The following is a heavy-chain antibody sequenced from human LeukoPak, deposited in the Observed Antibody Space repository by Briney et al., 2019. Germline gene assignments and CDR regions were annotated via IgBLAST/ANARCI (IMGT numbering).Heavy chain of an antibody. J-gene: IGHJ5*02. Sequence: PSQTPSLTCAISGDSVSSNSVTWNWIRQSPSRGLEWLGRTYYRSTWYNDYAVSVRGRITVNPDTSKNQFSLHLNSVTPEDTAVYYCARRLTRYDCFDPWGQGILVTVSS. V-gene: IGHV6-1*01. CDR1: GDSVSSNSVT. D-gene: IGHD1-1*01. CDR2: TYYRSTWYN. CDR3: ARRLTRYDCFDP.